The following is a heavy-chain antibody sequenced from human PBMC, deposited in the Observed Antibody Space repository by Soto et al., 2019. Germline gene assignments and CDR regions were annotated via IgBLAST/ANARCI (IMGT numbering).Heavy chain of an antibody. CDR3: ARHSPAISISDH. V-gene: IGHV4-39*01. CDR2: IYYSGST. Sequence: SETLSLTCTVSGGSISSSSYYWGWIRQPPGKGLEWIGSIYYSGSTYYNPSLKSRVTISVDTSKNQFSLKLSSVTAADTAVYYCARHSPAISISDHWGQGALVTVSS. D-gene: IGHD3-3*01. CDR1: GGSISSSSYY. J-gene: IGHJ4*02.